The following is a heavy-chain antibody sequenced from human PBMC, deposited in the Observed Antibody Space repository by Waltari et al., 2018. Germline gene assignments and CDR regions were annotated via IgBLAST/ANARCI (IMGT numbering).Heavy chain of an antibody. CDR1: GYSISRGYY. CDR3: ASSFPIAYFDY. V-gene: IGHV4-38-2*02. Sequence: QVQLRESGPGLVKPSETLSLTCTVAGYSISRGYYWGWIRQSPGKGLEWIASIHPGVTTYYSPSLNSRLTISVDTSKNQFYLKLSSVTAADTAVYYCASSFPIAYFDYWGQGTLVTVSS. D-gene: IGHD2-21*01. J-gene: IGHJ4*02. CDR2: IHPGVTT.